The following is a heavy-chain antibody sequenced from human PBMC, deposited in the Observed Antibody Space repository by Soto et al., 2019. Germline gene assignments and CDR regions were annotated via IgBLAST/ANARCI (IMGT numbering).Heavy chain of an antibody. Sequence: EVQLLESGGGLVQPGGSLRLSCEASGFTFSSYAMSWVRQAPGKGLEWVSAISGSGGSTYYADSVKGRFTSSIDNSKNTLYLQTNSLRAEDTAVYYCATGFRTLLKGGYFAYWGQGTLVTVSS. D-gene: IGHD1-26*01. J-gene: IGHJ4*02. CDR2: ISGSGGST. CDR1: GFTFSSYA. V-gene: IGHV3-23*01. CDR3: ATGFRTLLKGGYFAY.